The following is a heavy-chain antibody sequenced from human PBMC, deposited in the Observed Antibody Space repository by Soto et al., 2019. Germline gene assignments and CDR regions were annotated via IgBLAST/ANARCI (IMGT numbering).Heavy chain of an antibody. D-gene: IGHD2-2*02. Sequence: ASVKVSCKASGYTFIDYSITWVRQAPGQGLEWMGWISAANANTEYAQKFQGRVTMTIETSTGTAYMELRSLRSDDTAMYFCAREGLTSGYTFAFWGQGTLVTVSS. CDR1: GYTFIDYS. V-gene: IGHV1-18*04. CDR3: AREGLTSGYTFAF. CDR2: ISAANANT. J-gene: IGHJ4*02.